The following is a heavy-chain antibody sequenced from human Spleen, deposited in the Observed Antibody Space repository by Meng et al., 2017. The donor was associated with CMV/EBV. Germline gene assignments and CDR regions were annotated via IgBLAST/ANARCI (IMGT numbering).Heavy chain of an antibody. Sequence: SETLSLTCAVYGGSFSGYYWGWIRQPPGTGLEWIGSIYYSGSTHYNPSLKSRVTISIDTSKNQFSLQLSSVTAADTAVYYCARSEYCSSTSCQYRFSYYYGMDVWGQGTTVTVSS. J-gene: IGHJ6*02. CDR1: GGSFSGYY. CDR2: IYYSGST. CDR3: ARSEYCSSTSCQYRFSYYYGMDV. V-gene: IGHV4-34*01. D-gene: IGHD2-2*01.